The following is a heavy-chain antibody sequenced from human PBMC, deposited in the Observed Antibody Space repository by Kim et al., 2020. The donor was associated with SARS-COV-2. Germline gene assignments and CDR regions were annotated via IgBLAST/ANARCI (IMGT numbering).Heavy chain of an antibody. V-gene: IGHV3-48*02. Sequence: VKGRFTISRDNAKNSLYLQMNSLRDEDTAVYYCARDGSGGSGSYGYYFDYWGQGTLVTVSS. J-gene: IGHJ4*02. D-gene: IGHD3-10*01. CDR3: ARDGSGGSGSYGYYFDY.